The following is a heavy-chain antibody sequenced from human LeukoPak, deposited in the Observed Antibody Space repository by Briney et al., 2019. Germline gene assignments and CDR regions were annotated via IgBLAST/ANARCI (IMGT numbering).Heavy chain of an antibody. CDR1: GYSISGAYY. Sequence: SETLSLTCTVSGYSISGAYYWGWIRQTPGKGLEWIGSINHSGNAYYNPSLKGRVTISVDTSKNQFSLKLSSVTAADTAVYYRARRVITFGGVVVTYFDYWGQGTLVTVSS. CDR3: ARRVITFGGVVVTYFDY. D-gene: IGHD3-16*02. V-gene: IGHV4-38-2*02. J-gene: IGHJ4*02. CDR2: INHSGNA.